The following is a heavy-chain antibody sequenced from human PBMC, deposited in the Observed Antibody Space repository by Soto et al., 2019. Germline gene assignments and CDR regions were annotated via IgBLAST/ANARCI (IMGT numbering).Heavy chain of an antibody. CDR2: MNPNSGTT. D-gene: IGHD1-26*01. Sequence: QVQLVQSVAEVRKPGASVKVSCKASGYTFTTYDINWMRQATGQGLEWVGWMNPNSGTTGYAQKFQGRVSMTRDTSMNTAYMELSSLTYEDTAVYYCARNKWETGDFDYWGQGTLVTVSS. CDR1: GYTFTTYD. CDR3: ARNKWETGDFDY. J-gene: IGHJ4*02. V-gene: IGHV1-8*01.